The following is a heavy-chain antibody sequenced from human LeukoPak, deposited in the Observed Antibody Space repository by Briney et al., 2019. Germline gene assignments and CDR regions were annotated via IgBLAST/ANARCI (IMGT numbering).Heavy chain of an antibody. CDR2: INPLSGDT. CDR1: GYTFTGYY. Sequence: GASVKVSCKPSGYTFTGYYLSWVRQAPGHGLEWMGWINPLSGDTNYAQKFQGRVTMTRDTSISTAYMELTRLKSDDTAVYYCARLLVQGVMDYWGQGTLVPVSS. D-gene: IGHD3-10*01. V-gene: IGHV1-2*02. CDR3: ARLLVQGVMDY. J-gene: IGHJ4*02.